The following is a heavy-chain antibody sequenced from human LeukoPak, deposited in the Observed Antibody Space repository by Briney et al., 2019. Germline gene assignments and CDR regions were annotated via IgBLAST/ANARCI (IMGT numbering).Heavy chain of an antibody. V-gene: IGHV4-34*01. J-gene: IGHJ6*03. CDR3: ARLPSRVRGVAWYYYYMDV. Sequence: PSETLSLTCAVYGGSFSGYYWSWIRQPPGKGLEWIGEINHSGSTNYNPSLKSRVTISVDTSKNQFSLKLSSVTAADTAVYYCARLPSRVRGVAWYYYYMDVWGKGTTVTISS. CDR1: GGSFSGYY. D-gene: IGHD3-10*01. CDR2: INHSGST.